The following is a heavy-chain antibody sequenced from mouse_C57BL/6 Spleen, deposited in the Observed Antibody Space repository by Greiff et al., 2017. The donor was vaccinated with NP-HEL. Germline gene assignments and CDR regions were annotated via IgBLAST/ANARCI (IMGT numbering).Heavy chain of an antibody. Sequence: QVQLKESGPELVKPGASVKISCKASGYAFSSSWMNWVKQRPGKGLEWIGRIYPGDGDTNYNGKFKGKATLTADKSSSTAYMQLSSLTSEDSAVYFCAYDYSYAMDDWGQGTSVTVSS. V-gene: IGHV1-82*01. J-gene: IGHJ4*01. D-gene: IGHD2-4*01. CDR1: GYAFSSSW. CDR3: AYDYSYAMDD. CDR2: IYPGDGDT.